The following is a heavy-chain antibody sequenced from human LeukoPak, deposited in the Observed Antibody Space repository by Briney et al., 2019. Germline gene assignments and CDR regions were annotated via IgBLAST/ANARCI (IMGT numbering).Heavy chain of an antibody. J-gene: IGHJ4*02. D-gene: IGHD5-12*01. CDR3: ARAYSGFEAFDY. CDR2: INPNSGGT. V-gene: IGHV1-2*02. Sequence: ASVRVSFKASRYTFTGYHMHWVRQAPGQGLEWMGWINPNSGGTNYAQKFQGRVTLTRDTSISTTYMELSRLTSDDTAVYYCARAYSGFEAFDYWGQGTLVTVSS. CDR1: RYTFTGYH.